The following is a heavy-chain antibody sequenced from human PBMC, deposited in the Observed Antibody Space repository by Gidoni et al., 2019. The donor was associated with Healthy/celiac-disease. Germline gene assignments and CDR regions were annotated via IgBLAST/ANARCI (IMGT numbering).Heavy chain of an antibody. CDR1: GFALRHAW. J-gene: IGHJ3*02. CDR2: IKSKTDGGTT. CDR3: VAYYDFFKNAFDI. Sequence: EVQLVESGGGLVEPGGSLRHSCSASGFALRHAWMSWVRQDPGKGLEWVGRIKSKTDGGTTDYAAPVKGRFTISRDDSKNTLYLQMNSLKTEDTAVYYCVAYYDFFKNAFDIWGQGTMVTVSS. V-gene: IGHV3-15*01. D-gene: IGHD3-3*01.